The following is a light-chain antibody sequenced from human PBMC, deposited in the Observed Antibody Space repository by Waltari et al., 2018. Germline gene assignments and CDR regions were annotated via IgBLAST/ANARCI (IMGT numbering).Light chain of an antibody. Sequence: QSVLIQPPSASGTPGQRITISCSGSSSNIGSNYVYWYQQVPGTAPRLLIYMTDPRPSGVPDRFSASKSGTSASLAINGLRSEDEADYYCATWDDSLSVVLFGGGTTLTVL. V-gene: IGLV1-47*01. CDR1: SSNIGSNY. CDR3: ATWDDSLSVVL. J-gene: IGLJ3*02. CDR2: MTD.